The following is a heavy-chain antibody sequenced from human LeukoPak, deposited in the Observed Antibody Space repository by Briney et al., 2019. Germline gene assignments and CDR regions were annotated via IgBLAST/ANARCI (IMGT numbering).Heavy chain of an antibody. CDR1: GYTFTAYS. D-gene: IGHD2-2*01. CDR3: AIRIVSAAPGS. J-gene: IGHJ5*02. V-gene: IGHV1-2*02. Sequence: ASVNVSCKTSGYTFTAYSIHWVRQAPGHGLEWMGWINPNSAGTNYAQSFQGRVTMTRDTSISTGYMELSNLTSDDTAVYYCAIRIVSAAPGSWGQGTLVTVSS. CDR2: INPNSAGT.